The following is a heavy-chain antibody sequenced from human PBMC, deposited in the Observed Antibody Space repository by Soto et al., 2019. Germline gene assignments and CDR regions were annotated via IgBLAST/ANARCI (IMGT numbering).Heavy chain of an antibody. CDR1: GGSVSSGSYY. D-gene: IGHD2-2*01. V-gene: IGHV4-61*01. Sequence: QVELQESGPGLVKPSETLSLTCTVSGGSVSSGSYYWSWIRQPPGKGLEWIGYIYYSGSTNYNPSRKSRVTISVDTSKNQFSLKLGSVTAADTAVCYCARGVVPAAMSFDPWGQGTLVTVSS. CDR2: IYYSGST. CDR3: ARGVVPAAMSFDP. J-gene: IGHJ5*02.